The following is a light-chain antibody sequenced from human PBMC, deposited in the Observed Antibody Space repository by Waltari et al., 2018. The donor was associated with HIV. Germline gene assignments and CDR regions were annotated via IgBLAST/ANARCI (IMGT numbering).Light chain of an antibody. Sequence: EIVMTQSPATLSVSPGGRATISCGASQTIGTNLAWYQQKPGQAPRLLIFGASTRATGVPGRFSGSGSGTEFTLTLSSLQSEDFADYYCQQYEAWPVTFGGGTRVDIK. CDR3: QQYEAWPVT. CDR1: QTIGTN. J-gene: IGKJ4*01. CDR2: GAS. V-gene: IGKV3-15*01.